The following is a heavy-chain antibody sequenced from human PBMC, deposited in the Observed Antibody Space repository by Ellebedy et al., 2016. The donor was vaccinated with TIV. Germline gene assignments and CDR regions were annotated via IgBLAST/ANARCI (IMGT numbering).Heavy chain of an antibody. CDR2: IKQDGSET. D-gene: IGHD1-14*01. V-gene: IGHV3-7*03. J-gene: IGHJ4*02. CDR3: ARRYFDY. CDR1: GFTFSDYW. Sequence: GESLKISXAASGFTFSDYWMSWVRQAPGKGLEWVANIKQDGSETHYVDSVKGRFTISRDNARNSLYLQMNSLRAEDTAVYYCARRYFDYWGQGTLVTVSS.